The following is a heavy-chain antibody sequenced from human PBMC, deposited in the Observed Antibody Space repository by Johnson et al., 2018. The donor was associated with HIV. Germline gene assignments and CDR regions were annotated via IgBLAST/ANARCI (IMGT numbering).Heavy chain of an antibody. CDR1: RFTFSSYA. D-gene: IGHD4-17*01. CDR2: ISYDGSNK. V-gene: IGHV3-30*14. J-gene: IGHJ3*02. Sequence: QVQLVESGGGVVQPGRSTRLSCAASRFTFSSYAMHWVRQAPGNGLAWVAVISYDGSNKSYADSVKCRFTISRDNSKNTLYLQMGSLRAEDMAVYYCARESTATRGDAFDIWGQGAMVTVSS. CDR3: ARESTATRGDAFDI.